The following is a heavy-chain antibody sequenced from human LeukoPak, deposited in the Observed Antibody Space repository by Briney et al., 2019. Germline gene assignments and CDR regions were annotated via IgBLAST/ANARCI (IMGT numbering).Heavy chain of an antibody. V-gene: IGHV1-18*01. CDR3: ARALNWNRDYGMDV. Sequence: VASVKVSCKASGYTFTSYGISWVRQAPGQGLEWMGWISAYNGNTNYAQKLQGRVTMTTDTSTSTAYMELRSLRSDDTAVYYCARALNWNRDYGMDVWGQGTTVTVSS. CDR1: GYTFTSYG. CDR2: ISAYNGNT. J-gene: IGHJ6*02. D-gene: IGHD1-1*01.